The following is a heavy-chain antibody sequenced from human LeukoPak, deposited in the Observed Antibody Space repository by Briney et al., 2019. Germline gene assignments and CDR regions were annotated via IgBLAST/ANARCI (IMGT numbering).Heavy chain of an antibody. Sequence: GGSLRLSCAASGFTFTNAWVSWVRQAPGKRLEWVSVIYSGGSTYYADSVKGRFTISRDTSKNTLYLQMNSLRAEDTAVYYCARHSGPGSYNWFDPWGQGTLVTVSS. CDR2: IYSGGST. V-gene: IGHV3-66*04. CDR1: GFTFTNAW. CDR3: ARHSGPGSYNWFDP. J-gene: IGHJ5*02. D-gene: IGHD3-10*01.